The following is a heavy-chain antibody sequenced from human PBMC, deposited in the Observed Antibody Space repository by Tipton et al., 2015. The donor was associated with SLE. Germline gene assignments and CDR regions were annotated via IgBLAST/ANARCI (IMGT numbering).Heavy chain of an antibody. V-gene: IGHV4-39*07. J-gene: IGHJ4*02. Sequence: TLSLTCTVSGGSIFSSTYYWGWIRQPPGKGLEWIGSISYSGTYFNPSLKSRVTISADTSNNQFSLKLSSVTAADTAVYYCARVSHVVDYFDSWGQGTLVTVSS. CDR3: ARVSHVVDYFDS. D-gene: IGHD2-21*01. CDR2: ISYSGT. CDR1: GGSIFSSTYY.